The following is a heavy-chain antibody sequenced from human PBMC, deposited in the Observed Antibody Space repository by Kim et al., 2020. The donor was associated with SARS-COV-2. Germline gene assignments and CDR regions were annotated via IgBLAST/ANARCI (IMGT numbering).Heavy chain of an antibody. CDR1: GFTFSTYS. J-gene: IGHJ4*02. CDR3: ARAAEMATSPGY. CDR2: ISSGSIYI. V-gene: IGHV3-21*01. D-gene: IGHD5-12*01. Sequence: GGSLRLSCAASGFTFSTYSMNWVRQAPGKGLEWVSSISSGSIYIYYADSVKGRFTISRDDAKNSLYLQMNSLRAEDTAVYYCARAAEMATSPGYWGQGTLVTVSS.